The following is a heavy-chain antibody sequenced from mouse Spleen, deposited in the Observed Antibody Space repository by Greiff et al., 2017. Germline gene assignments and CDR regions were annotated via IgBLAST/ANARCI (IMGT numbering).Heavy chain of an antibody. Sequence: EVHLVESGGGLVKPGGSLKLSCAASGFTFSDYGMHWVRQAPEKGLEWVAYISSGSSTIYYADTVKGRFTISRDNAKNTLFLQMTSLRSEDTAMYYCARDITTAPYYFDYWGQGTTLTVSS. CDR3: ARDITTAPYYFDY. CDR2: ISSGSSTI. D-gene: IGHD1-2*01. CDR1: GFTFSDYG. V-gene: IGHV5-17*01. J-gene: IGHJ2*01.